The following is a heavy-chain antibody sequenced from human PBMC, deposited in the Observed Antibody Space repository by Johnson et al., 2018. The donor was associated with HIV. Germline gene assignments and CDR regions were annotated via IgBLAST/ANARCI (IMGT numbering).Heavy chain of an antibody. J-gene: IGHJ3*02. D-gene: IGHD1-1*01. V-gene: IGHV3-15*01. CDR1: GFTFSDAW. CDR3: TTGLYWNDAFDI. CDR2: VKSKTDGGTT. Sequence: MQLVESGGGLVKPGGSLRLSCAASGFTFSDAWMNWVRQAPGKGLEWVGRVKSKTDGGTTDYAAPVKGRFTISSDGSKNTLYLQMNSLKTEDTAVYYCTTGLYWNDAFDIWGQGTMVTVSS.